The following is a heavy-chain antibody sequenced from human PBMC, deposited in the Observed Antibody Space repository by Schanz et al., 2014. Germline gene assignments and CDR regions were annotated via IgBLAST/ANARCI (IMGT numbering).Heavy chain of an antibody. V-gene: IGHV3-33*08. CDR2: IWYDENNK. CDR3: ARVHHYDPSGWGYFDY. J-gene: IGHJ4*02. CDR1: GFAFSVYG. D-gene: IGHD3-22*01. Sequence: VQLLESGGGLVRPGGSLRLSCAASGFAFSVYGMHWVRQAPGKGPEWVAVIWYDENNKYYADSVKGRFTMSRDNSKNTLYLQMNSLRAEDTAVYYCARVHHYDPSGWGYFDYWGQGALVTVSS.